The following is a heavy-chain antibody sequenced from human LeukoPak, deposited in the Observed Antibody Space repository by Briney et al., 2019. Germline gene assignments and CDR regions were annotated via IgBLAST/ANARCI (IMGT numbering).Heavy chain of an antibody. CDR2: IYYSGST. Sequence: SETLSLTCTVSGGSISSSSYYWGWIRRPPGKGLEWIGSIYYSGSTYYNPSLKSRATISVDTSKNQFSLKLSSVTAADTAVYYCARDGHSSGYYPFDYWGQGTLVTVSS. CDR3: ARDGHSSGYYPFDY. CDR1: GGSISSSSYY. D-gene: IGHD3-22*01. J-gene: IGHJ4*02. V-gene: IGHV4-39*07.